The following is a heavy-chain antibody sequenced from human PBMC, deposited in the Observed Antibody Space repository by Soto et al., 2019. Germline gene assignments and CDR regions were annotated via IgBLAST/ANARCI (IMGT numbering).Heavy chain of an antibody. CDR2: INPNSGGT. CDR1: GYTFTGYY. J-gene: IGHJ5*02. Sequence: QVQLVQSGAEVKKPGASVKVSCKASGYTFTGYYMHWVRQAPGQGLEWMGWINPNSGGTNYAQKFQGWVTMTRDTYISTAYMELSRLRSDDTAVYYCARDSGGFGELLLNWFDPWGQGTLVTVSS. V-gene: IGHV1-2*04. CDR3: ARDSGGFGELLLNWFDP. D-gene: IGHD3-10*01.